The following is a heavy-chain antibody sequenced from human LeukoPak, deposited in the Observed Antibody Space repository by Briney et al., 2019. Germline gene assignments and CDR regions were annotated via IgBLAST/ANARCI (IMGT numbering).Heavy chain of an antibody. CDR1: GCTFTSYY. D-gene: IGHD3-10*01. CDR3: AREYYGSGTAPHFDI. CDR2: INPSGGST. J-gene: IGHJ3*02. V-gene: IGHV1-46*01. Sequence: GSVHVSCKASGCTFTSYYMHWVRQAPAQGLEWMGIINPSGGSTSYAQKFQGRGTMTRDTSTSTVYMELSSLRSEDTAVYYCAREYYGSGTAPHFDIWGQGTMVTVSS.